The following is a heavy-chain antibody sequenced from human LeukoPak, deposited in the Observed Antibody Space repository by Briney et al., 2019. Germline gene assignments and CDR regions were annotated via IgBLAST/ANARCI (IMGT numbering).Heavy chain of an antibody. CDR3: ARHKTGGTYPLDY. CDR2: IYYSGST. D-gene: IGHD1-26*01. V-gene: IGHV4-30-4*01. J-gene: IGHJ4*02. Sequence: SQTLSLTCTVSGGSISSGDYYWSWIRQPPGKGLEWIGYIYYSGSTYYNPSLKSRVTISVDTSKNQFSLKLSSVTAADTAVYYCARHKTGGTYPLDYWGQGTLVTVSS. CDR1: GGSISSGDYY.